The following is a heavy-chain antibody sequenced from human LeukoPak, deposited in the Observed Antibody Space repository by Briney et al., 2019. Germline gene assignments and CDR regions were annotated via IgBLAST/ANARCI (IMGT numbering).Heavy chain of an antibody. D-gene: IGHD6-13*01. CDR2: IYYSGST. V-gene: IGHV4-39*07. CDR3: ARATLAAQRYSYDP. Sequence: SETLSLTRTVSGGSISSSSYYWGWIRQPPGKGLEWIGSIYYSGSTYYNPSLKSRVTISVDTSKNQFSLKLSSVTAADTAVYYCARATLAAQRYSYDPWGQGTLVTVSS. CDR1: GGSISSSSYY. J-gene: IGHJ5*02.